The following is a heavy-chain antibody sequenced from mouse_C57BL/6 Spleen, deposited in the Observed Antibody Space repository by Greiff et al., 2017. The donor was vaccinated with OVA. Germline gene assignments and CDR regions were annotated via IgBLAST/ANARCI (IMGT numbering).Heavy chain of an antibody. CDR1: GFTFSDYG. CDR2: ISRGSSTI. CDR3: AREGGYYGGAMDY. D-gene: IGHD2-3*01. V-gene: IGHV5-17*01. J-gene: IGHJ4*01. Sequence: EVMLVESGGGLVKPGGSLKLSCAASGFTFSDYGMHWVRQAPEKGLEWVAYISRGSSTIYYADTVKGRFTISRDNAKNTLFLQMTSLRSEDTAMYYCAREGGYYGGAMDYWGQGTSVTVSS.